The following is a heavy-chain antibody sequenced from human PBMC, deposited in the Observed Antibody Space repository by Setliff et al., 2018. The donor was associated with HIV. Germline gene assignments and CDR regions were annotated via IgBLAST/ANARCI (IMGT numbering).Heavy chain of an antibody. V-gene: IGHV4-59*12. Sequence: PSETLSLTCTVSGGSIKNYYWSWIRQSPEKGLEWIGYIYYSGDTNYNPSLRSRVTISVDTSRNQFSLRLSSVIAADTAVYYCARGPPGSSIGWYVGYWGQGTLVTVSS. CDR1: GGSIKNYY. J-gene: IGHJ4*02. D-gene: IGHD6-19*01. CDR2: IYYSGDT. CDR3: ARGPPGSSIGWYVGY.